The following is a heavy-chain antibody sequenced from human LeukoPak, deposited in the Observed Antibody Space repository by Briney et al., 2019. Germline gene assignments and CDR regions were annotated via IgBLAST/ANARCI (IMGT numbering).Heavy chain of an antibody. D-gene: IGHD3-10*01. J-gene: IGHJ4*02. CDR2: INHSGST. CDR1: GGFLSVYY. V-gene: IGHV4-34*01. Sequence: SVPLSLTCALYGGFLSVYYWSWIREPPGRGLEWIGEINHSGSTNYIPSLKSRVTISVDTSKNQFSLKLSSVTAADTAVDYGARGRGSNDYWGQGTLVTVSS. CDR3: ARGRGSNDY.